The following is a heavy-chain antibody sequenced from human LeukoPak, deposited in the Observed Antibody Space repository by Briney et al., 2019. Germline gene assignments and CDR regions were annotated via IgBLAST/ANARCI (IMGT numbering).Heavy chain of an antibody. Sequence: ASVKVSCKASGYTFTGYYMHWVRQAPGQGLEWMGWINPNSGGTNYAQKFQGRVTTTRDTSISTAYMELSRLRSDDTAVYYCARDTSGFSGSYFGYWGQGTLVTVSS. V-gene: IGHV1-2*02. D-gene: IGHD1-26*01. CDR2: INPNSGGT. CDR3: ARDTSGFSGSYFGY. J-gene: IGHJ4*02. CDR1: GYTFTGYY.